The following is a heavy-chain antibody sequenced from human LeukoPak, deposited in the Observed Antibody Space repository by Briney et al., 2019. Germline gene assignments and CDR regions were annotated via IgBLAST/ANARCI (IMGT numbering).Heavy chain of an antibody. D-gene: IGHD3-16*01. CDR3: ARLHWESGGIYFYYYMDV. Sequence: ASVKVSCKASGYTFTSFDINWVWQAPGQGLEWMASMNPNNGNTAYARKFQRRLTMTRDTSIGTTYLELSALRSEDTAVYYCARLHWESGGIYFYYYMDVWGKGTTVTVSS. CDR1: GYTFTSFD. CDR2: MNPNNGNT. V-gene: IGHV1-8*01. J-gene: IGHJ6*03.